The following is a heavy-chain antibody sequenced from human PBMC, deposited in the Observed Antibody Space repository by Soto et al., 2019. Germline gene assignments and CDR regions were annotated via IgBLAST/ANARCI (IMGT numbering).Heavy chain of an antibody. D-gene: IGHD6-13*01. CDR2: ISYDGSNK. CDR1: GFTFSSYG. V-gene: IGHV3-30*18. CDR3: AKVRYVGSSWYYYYGMDV. J-gene: IGHJ6*02. Sequence: QVQLVESGGGVVQPGRSLRLSCAASGFTFSSYGMHWVRQAPGKGLEWVAVISYDGSNKYYADSVKGRFTISRDNSKNTLYLQTNSLRAEDTAVYYCAKVRYVGSSWYYYYGMDVWGQGTTVTVSS.